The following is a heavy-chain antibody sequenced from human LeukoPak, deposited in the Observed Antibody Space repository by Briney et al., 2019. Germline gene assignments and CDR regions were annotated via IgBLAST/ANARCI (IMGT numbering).Heavy chain of an antibody. CDR1: GGTFSSYA. CDR2: IIPIFGTA. D-gene: IGHD6-13*01. J-gene: IGHJ3*02. CDR3: ARVGRYSSSWGDDAFDI. Sequence: SVKVSCKASGGTFSSYAISWVRQAPGQGLEWMGGIIPIFGTANYAQKFQGRVTITADESTSTAYMGLSSLRSEDTAVYYCARVGRYSSSWGDDAFDIWGQGTMVTVSS. V-gene: IGHV1-69*13.